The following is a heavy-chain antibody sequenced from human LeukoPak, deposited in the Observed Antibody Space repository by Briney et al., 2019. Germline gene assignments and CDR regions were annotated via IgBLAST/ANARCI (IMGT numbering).Heavy chain of an antibody. J-gene: IGHJ6*03. CDR2: IRSKAYGGTT. Sequence: GGSLRLSCTASGFTFGDYAMSWVRQAPGKGLEWVGFIRSKAYGGTTEYAASVKGRFTISRDDSKSIAYLQMNSLKTEDTAVYYCTRVDSSSWYDYYYYYMDVWGKGTTVTISS. D-gene: IGHD6-13*01. CDR3: TRVDSSSWYDYYYYYMDV. V-gene: IGHV3-49*04. CDR1: GFTFGDYA.